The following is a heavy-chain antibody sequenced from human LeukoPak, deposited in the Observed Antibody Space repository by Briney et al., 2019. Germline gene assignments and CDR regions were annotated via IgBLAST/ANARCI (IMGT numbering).Heavy chain of an antibody. V-gene: IGHV3-30*18. CDR1: GFTFSSYG. D-gene: IGHD6-13*01. J-gene: IGHJ4*02. CDR2: ISYDGSNK. Sequence: GGSLRLSCAASGFTFSSYGMHWVRQAPGKGLEWVAVISYDGSNKYYADSGKGRFTISRDNSKNTLYLQMNSLRAEDTAVYYCANGIAAAGTLDYWGQGTLVTVSS. CDR3: ANGIAAAGTLDY.